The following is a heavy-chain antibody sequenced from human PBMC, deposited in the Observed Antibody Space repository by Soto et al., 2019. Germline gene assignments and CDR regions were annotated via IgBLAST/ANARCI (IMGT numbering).Heavy chain of an antibody. CDR1: GFTFNSYA. J-gene: IGHJ4*02. CDR3: ARVGYSYGYPIAAAGPFDY. CDR2: ISGSGGST. D-gene: IGHD5-18*01. Sequence: EVQLLESGGGLVQPGGSLRLSCAASGFTFNSYAMSWVRQAPGKGLEWVSAISGSGGSTYYADSVKGRFTISRDNAKNSLYLQMNSLRAEDTAVYYCARVGYSYGYPIAAAGPFDYWGQGTLVTVSS. V-gene: IGHV3-23*01.